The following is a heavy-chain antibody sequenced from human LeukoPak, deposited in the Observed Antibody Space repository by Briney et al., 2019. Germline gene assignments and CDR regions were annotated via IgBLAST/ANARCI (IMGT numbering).Heavy chain of an antibody. CDR3: ATIPTTDPY. D-gene: IGHD1-26*01. V-gene: IGHV3-21*01. CDR1: GFTFSSYS. Sequence: PGGSLRLSCAASGFTFSSYSMNWVRQAPGKGLEWVSSISSSSSYIYYADSVKGLFTISRDNAKNSLYLQMNSLRAEDTAVYYCATIPTTDPYWGQGTLVTVSS. CDR2: ISSSSSYI. J-gene: IGHJ4*02.